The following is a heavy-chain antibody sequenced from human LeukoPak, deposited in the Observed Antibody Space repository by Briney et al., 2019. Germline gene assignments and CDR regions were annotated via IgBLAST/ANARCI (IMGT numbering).Heavy chain of an antibody. CDR1: GFTFDDYG. CDR3: ARGEDSPFDY. J-gene: IGHJ4*02. V-gene: IGHV3-20*04. D-gene: IGHD3-22*01. CDR2: INWNGGST. Sequence: GGSLRLSCAASGFTFDDYGMSWVRHAPGKGLEWVSGINWNGGSTGYADSVKGRFTISRDNAKKSLYLQMNSLRAEDTALYYCARGEDSPFDYWGQGTLVTVSS.